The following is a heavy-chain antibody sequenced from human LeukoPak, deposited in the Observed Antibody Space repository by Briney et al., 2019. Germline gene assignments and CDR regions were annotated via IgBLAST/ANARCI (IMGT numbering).Heavy chain of an antibody. CDR3: AREGKYYYYMDV. Sequence: GGSLRLSCAASGFTFSSYVMHWVRQAPGKGLEWVAVISYDGSNKYYTDSVKGRFTISRDNSKNTLYLQMNSLRAEDTAVYYCAREGKYYYYMDVWGKGTTVTVSS. CDR2: ISYDGSNK. J-gene: IGHJ6*03. CDR1: GFTFSSYV. D-gene: IGHD4-23*01. V-gene: IGHV3-30*04.